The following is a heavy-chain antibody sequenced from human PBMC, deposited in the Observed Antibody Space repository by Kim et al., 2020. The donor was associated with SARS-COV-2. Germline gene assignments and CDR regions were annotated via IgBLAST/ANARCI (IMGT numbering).Heavy chain of an antibody. CDR3: VKEVDASGYYPQADY. CDR2: ISGNGGRT. CDR1: GFNFNIYA. J-gene: IGHJ4*02. Sequence: GGSLRLSCAASGFNFNIYALAWVRQAPGKGLEWVSVISGNGGRTLYADSVKGRFTISRDNSKNTVYLQMNSLRGEDGAVYYCVKEVDASGYYPQADYWGQGTLVTVSS. D-gene: IGHD3-22*01. V-gene: IGHV3-23*01.